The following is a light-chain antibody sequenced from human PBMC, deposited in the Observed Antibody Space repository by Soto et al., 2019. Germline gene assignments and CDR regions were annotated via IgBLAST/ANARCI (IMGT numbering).Light chain of an antibody. CDR3: CSYAGSTTFYV. Sequence: QSALTQPASMSGSPGQSITISCTGTSSDVGSYNLVSWYQHHPGEAPKLIIYDANKRPSGISNRFSGFKSGNTASLTISGLQAEDEADYYCCSYAGSTTFYVFGIGTKVTVL. CDR2: DAN. J-gene: IGLJ1*01. V-gene: IGLV2-23*01. CDR1: SSDVGSYNL.